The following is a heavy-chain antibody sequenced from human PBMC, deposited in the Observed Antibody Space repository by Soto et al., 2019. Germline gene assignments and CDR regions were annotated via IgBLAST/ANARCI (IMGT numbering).Heavy chain of an antibody. J-gene: IGHJ3*02. V-gene: IGHV5-51*01. D-gene: IGHD3-22*01. CDR2: IYPGDSDT. Sequence: PGESLKISCKISGKAFTSFWVVWVRQMPGRGLEWMGNIYPGDSDTRYTPPFQGQVTISADKSTNTAYLQWHSLQASDTALYYCEKPDDRGALEIWGQGTKVTVSS. CDR1: GKAFTSFW. CDR3: EKPDDRGALEI.